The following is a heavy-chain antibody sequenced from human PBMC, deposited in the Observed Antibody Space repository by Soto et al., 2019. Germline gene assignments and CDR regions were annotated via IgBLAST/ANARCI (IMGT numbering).Heavy chain of an antibody. CDR2: IYTSGST. D-gene: IGHD6-13*01. V-gene: IGHV4-4*07. Sequence: QVQLQESGPGLVKPSETLSLTCTDSGGSISSYYWSWIRQPAGKGLEWIGRIYTSGSTNYNPSLKSRVTVSVDTSKIQFSLKLSSVTAADTAVYYCARAWYSSSWQFDYWGQGTLVTVSS. CDR3: ARAWYSSSWQFDY. CDR1: GGSISSYY. J-gene: IGHJ4*02.